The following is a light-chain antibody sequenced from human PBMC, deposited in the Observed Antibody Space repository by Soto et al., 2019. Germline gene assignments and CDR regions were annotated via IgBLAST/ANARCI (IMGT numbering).Light chain of an antibody. J-gene: IGKJ2*01. CDR1: QSISSW. CDR3: QQYNSYSPMT. V-gene: IGKV1-5*03. Sequence: DIQMTQSPSTLSASVGDRVTITCRASQSISSWLAWYQQKPGKAPKLLIYKASSLESGVPSRFSGSGSGTEFTLTISSLQPDDFATYCCQQYNSYSPMTFGQGTKLEIK. CDR2: KAS.